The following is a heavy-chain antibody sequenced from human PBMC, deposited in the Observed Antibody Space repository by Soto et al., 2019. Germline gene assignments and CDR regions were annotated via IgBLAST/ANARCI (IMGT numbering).Heavy chain of an antibody. V-gene: IGHV1-8*01. CDR3: ARGLDSSSWYKGFDP. CDR1: GYTFTSYD. CDR2: MNPNSGNT. J-gene: IGHJ5*02. Sequence: ASVKVSCKASGYTFTSYDINWVRQATGQGLEWMGWMNPNSGNTGYAQKFQGRVTMTRNTSISTAYMELSSLRSEDTAVYYCARGLDSSSWYKGFDPWGQGTLVTVSS. D-gene: IGHD6-13*01.